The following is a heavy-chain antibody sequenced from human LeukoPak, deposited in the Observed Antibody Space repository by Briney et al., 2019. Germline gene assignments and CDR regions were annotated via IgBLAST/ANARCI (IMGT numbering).Heavy chain of an antibody. D-gene: IGHD3-3*01. Sequence: SQTLSLTCTVSNDSIILGDYYWSWIRQPPGKGLEWIGYIYYSGTTYYNPSLESRVTISIDTSRNQFSLKLTTMTAADTAVYYCAKAFGGVIINGGWFDPWGQGAQVTVSS. CDR3: AKAFGGVIINGGWFDP. CDR2: IYYSGTT. CDR1: NDSIILGDYY. V-gene: IGHV4-30-4*08. J-gene: IGHJ5*02.